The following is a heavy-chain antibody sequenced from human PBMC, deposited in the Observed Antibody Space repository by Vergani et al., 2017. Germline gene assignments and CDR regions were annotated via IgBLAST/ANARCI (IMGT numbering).Heavy chain of an antibody. J-gene: IGHJ5*02. CDR2: IYYSGST. Sequence: QVQLQESGPGLVKPPGTLSLTCGVSGCSISSSNWWSWVRQPPGKGLEWIGEIYYSGSTYYNQSLESRVTMSVDTSKSQFSLKLSSVTAADTAVYYCTRHWAVVAANNLFYPWGEGTLVTVSS. CDR3: TRHWAVVAANNLFYP. V-gene: IGHV4-4*03. CDR1: GCSISSSNW. D-gene: IGHD2-15*01.